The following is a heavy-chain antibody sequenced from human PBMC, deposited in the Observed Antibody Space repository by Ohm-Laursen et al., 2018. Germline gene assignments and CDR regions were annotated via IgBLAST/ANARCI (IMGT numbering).Heavy chain of an antibody. D-gene: IGHD3-3*01. J-gene: IGHJ4*02. CDR2: ISWNKKRI. CDR3: TKGAGAILGVTDYFDY. CDR1: GFTFDDYA. Sequence: SLRLSCAASGFTFDDYAMHWVRQAPGKGLEWVAGISWNKKRIGYVDSVKGRFTMSRDNTKKSLYLQMNSLRAEGTAFYYCTKGAGAILGVTDYFDYWGQGALVTVSS. V-gene: IGHV3-9*01.